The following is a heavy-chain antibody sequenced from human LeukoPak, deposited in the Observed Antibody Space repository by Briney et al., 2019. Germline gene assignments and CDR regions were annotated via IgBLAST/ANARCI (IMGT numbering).Heavy chain of an antibody. CDR3: ARDWENGAATLVNWFDP. Sequence: GASVKVSCKASGYTFTGYYMHWVRQAPGQGLEWMGWINPNSGGTNYAQKFQGRVTMTRDTSISTAYMELSRLRSDDTAVYYCARDWENGAATLVNWFDPWGQGTLVTVSS. CDR2: INPNSGGT. CDR1: GYTFTGYY. J-gene: IGHJ5*02. V-gene: IGHV1-2*02. D-gene: IGHD2-15*01.